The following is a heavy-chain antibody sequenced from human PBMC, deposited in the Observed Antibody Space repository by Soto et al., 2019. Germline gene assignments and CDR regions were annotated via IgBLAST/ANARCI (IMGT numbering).Heavy chain of an antibody. J-gene: IGHJ4*01. CDR1: GFTFDDYA. V-gene: IGHV3-43D*04. Sequence: GGSLRLSCAASGFTFDDYAMHWVRQAPGKSLEWISFISWDGGSTYYADSVQGRFTISRDNNKNSLYLQMSSLRAGDTALYYCVKSGDTHSRAWSYFFDYWGQGSLVTVSS. D-gene: IGHD6-13*01. CDR2: ISWDGGST. CDR3: VKSGDTHSRAWSYFFDY.